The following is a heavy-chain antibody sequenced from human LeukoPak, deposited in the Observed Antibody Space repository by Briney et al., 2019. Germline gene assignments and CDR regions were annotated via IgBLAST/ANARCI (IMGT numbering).Heavy chain of an antibody. CDR3: ARGYGDYVEGWFDP. CDR1: GYIFTSYA. D-gene: IGHD4-17*01. CDR2: ISPYNGDT. V-gene: IGHV1-18*01. Sequence: ASVKVSCKASGYIFTSYAISWVRQAPGQGLECMGWISPYNGDTNYVQKLQGRVTMTTDTSTNTAYMELRSLRSDDTAIYYCARGYGDYVEGWFDPWGQGTLVTVSS. J-gene: IGHJ5*02.